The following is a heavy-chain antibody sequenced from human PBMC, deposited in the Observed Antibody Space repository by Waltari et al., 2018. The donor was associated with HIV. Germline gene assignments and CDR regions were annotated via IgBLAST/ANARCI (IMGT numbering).Heavy chain of an antibody. CDR3: ARDRYSSGWLGADAFDI. J-gene: IGHJ3*02. V-gene: IGHV4-4*07. CDR1: GGSISSYY. Sequence: QVQLQESGPGLVKPSETLSLTCTVSGGSISSYYWSWIRQPAGKGLEWIGRIYTSGSTNYNPSLKSRVTMSVDTSKNQFSLKLSSVTAADTAVYYCARDRYSSGWLGADAFDIWGQGTMVTVSS. D-gene: IGHD6-19*01. CDR2: IYTSGST.